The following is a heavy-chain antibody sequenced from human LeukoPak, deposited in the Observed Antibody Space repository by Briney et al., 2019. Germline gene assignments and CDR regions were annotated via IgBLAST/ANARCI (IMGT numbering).Heavy chain of an antibody. Sequence: SETLSLTCAVYGGSFSGYYWSWIRQPPGKGLEWIGEINHSGSTNYNPSLKCRVTISVDTSKNQFSLKLSSVTAADTAVYYCASGAISSGAYGNWFDPWGQGTLVTVSS. CDR1: GGSFSGYY. V-gene: IGHV4-34*01. D-gene: IGHD3-22*01. J-gene: IGHJ5*02. CDR3: ASGAISSGAYGNWFDP. CDR2: INHSGST.